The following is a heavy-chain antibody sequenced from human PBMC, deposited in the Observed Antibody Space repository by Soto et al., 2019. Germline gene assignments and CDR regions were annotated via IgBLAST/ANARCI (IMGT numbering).Heavy chain of an antibody. J-gene: IGHJ5*02. V-gene: IGHV4-34*01. CDR3: ARQCRGVTCHWFVP. CDR2: INHSGST. Sequence: PSETLSLTCAVYGGSFSGYYWSWIRQPPGTGLEWIGEINHSGSTNYNPSLKSRVTISVDTSKNQFSLTLTSVTAADTAVYYCARQCRGVTCHWFVPWGQGALVTVSS. D-gene: IGHD2-15*01. CDR1: GGSFSGYY.